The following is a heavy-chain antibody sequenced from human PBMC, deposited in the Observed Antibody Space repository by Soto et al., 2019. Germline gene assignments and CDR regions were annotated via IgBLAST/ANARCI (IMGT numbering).Heavy chain of an antibody. CDR1: GFTFSSYA. CDR3: AKAVPADSSAQSCFDY. J-gene: IGHJ4*02. CDR2: ISGSGGST. Sequence: PGGSLRLSCAASGFTFSSYAMSWVRQAPGKGLEWVSAISGSGGSTYYADSVKGRFTISRDNSKNTLYLQMNSLRAEDTAVYYCAKAVPADSSAQSCFDYWGQGTLGTGS. D-gene: IGHD2-2*01. V-gene: IGHV3-23*01.